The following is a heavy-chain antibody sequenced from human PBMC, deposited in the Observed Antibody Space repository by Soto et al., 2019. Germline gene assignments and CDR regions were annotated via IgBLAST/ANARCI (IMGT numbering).Heavy chain of an antibody. Sequence: SETLSLTCTVSGGSISSGGYYWSWIRQHPGKGLEWIGYIYYSGSTYYNPSLKSRVTISVDTSKNQFSLKLSSVTAADTAVYYCARDIAAAGIYYYYYMDVWGKGTTVTVSS. CDR3: ARDIAAAGIYYYYYMDV. V-gene: IGHV4-31*03. CDR1: GGSISSGGYY. D-gene: IGHD6-13*01. CDR2: IYYSGST. J-gene: IGHJ6*03.